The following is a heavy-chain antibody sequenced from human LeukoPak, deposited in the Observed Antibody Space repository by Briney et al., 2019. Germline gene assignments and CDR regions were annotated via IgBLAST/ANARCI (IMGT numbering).Heavy chain of an antibody. J-gene: IGHJ4*02. CDR3: ARRAGIYSHPYDY. D-gene: IGHD1-14*01. Sequence: GGSLRLSCAASGFTFSSYAMSWVRQAPGKGLEWVSAISGSGGSTYYADSVRGRFTISRDNSKNTLYLQMNSLRAEDTAVYYCARRAGIYSHPYDYWGQGTLVTVSS. CDR1: GFTFSSYA. V-gene: IGHV3-23*01. CDR2: ISGSGGST.